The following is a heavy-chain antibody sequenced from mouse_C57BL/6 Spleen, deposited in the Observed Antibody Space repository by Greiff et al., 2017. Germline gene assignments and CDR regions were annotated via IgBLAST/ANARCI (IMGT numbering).Heavy chain of an antibody. CDR2: IYPGDGDT. CDR3: AREDYYYGSSDWYFDV. D-gene: IGHD1-1*01. J-gene: IGHJ1*03. Sequence: QVQLKQSGPELVKPGASVKISCKASGYAFSSSWMNWVKQRPGKGLEWIGRIYPGDGDTNYNGKFKGKATLTADKSSSTAYMQLSSLTSEDSAVYFCAREDYYYGSSDWYFDVWGTGTTVTVSS. CDR1: GYAFSSSW. V-gene: IGHV1-82*01.